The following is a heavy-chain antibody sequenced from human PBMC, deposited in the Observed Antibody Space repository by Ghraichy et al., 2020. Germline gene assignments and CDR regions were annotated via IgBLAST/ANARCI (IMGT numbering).Heavy chain of an antibody. CDR2: INPDSGAT. CDR1: GYTFTDYY. V-gene: IGHV1-2*02. Sequence: VKVSCKGVGYTFTDYYMHWVRQAPGQGLEWMGWINPDSGATNYAQKFQGRVTMTRDTSISTVYMALTRLRSDDTAVYYCARDYDVLTGYWRNYFEYWGQGTLVTVSS. D-gene: IGHD3-9*01. J-gene: IGHJ4*02. CDR3: ARDYDVLTGYWRNYFEY.